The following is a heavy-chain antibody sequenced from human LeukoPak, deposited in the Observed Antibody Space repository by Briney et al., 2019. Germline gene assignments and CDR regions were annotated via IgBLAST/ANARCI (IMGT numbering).Heavy chain of an antibody. CDR1: GGSISSYY. V-gene: IGHV4-59*01. Sequence: SETLSLTCTVSGGSISSYYWSWTRQPPGKGLEWIGYIYYSGSTNYNPSLKSRVTISVDTSKNQFSLKLSSVTAADTAVYYCARDGVGFGDFDYWGQGTLVTVSS. J-gene: IGHJ4*02. CDR2: IYYSGST. CDR3: ARDGVGFGDFDY. D-gene: IGHD3-10*01.